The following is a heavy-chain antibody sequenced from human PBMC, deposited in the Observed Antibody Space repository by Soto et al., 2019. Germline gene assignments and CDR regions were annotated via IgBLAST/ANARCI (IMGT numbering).Heavy chain of an antibody. CDR3: ARDDGSTSPDY. CDR2: ISTSSSYT. V-gene: IGHV3-11*05. Sequence: QVQLVESGGGLVKPGGSLRLSCAVSGFTFSDYYMSWIRQAPGKGLEWISYISTSSSYTHYADSVKGRFTISSDNAKNSLYMQMNSLRAEDTAVYYCARDDGSTSPDYWGKGTLVTVSS. J-gene: IGHJ4*02. CDR1: GFTFSDYY. D-gene: IGHD2-2*01.